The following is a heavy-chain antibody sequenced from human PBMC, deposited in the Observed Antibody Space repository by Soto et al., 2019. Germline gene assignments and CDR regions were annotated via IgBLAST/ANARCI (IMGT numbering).Heavy chain of an antibody. CDR3: ARDSDTRIAAAGTLDY. CDR1: GGTFSSYT. Sequence: QVQLVQSGAEVKKPGSSVKVSCKASGGTFSSYTISWVRQAPGQGLEWMGRIIPILGIANYAQKFQGRVTITADKSTSTAYRELSSLRSEDTAVYYCARDSDTRIAAAGTLDYWGQGTLVTVSS. CDR2: IIPILGIA. V-gene: IGHV1-69*08. D-gene: IGHD6-13*01. J-gene: IGHJ4*02.